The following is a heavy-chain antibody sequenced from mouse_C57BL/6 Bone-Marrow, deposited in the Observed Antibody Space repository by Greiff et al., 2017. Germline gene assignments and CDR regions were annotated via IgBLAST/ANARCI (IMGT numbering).Heavy chain of an antibody. V-gene: IGHV6-3*01. J-gene: IGHJ3*01. CDR1: GFTFSNYW. CDR3: ISNPAWFAY. D-gene: IGHD2-5*01. Sequence: EVNLVESGGGLVQPGGSMKLSCVASGFTFSNYWMNWVRQSPEKGLEWVAQIRLKSDNYATHYAESVKGRFTISRDDSKSSVYLQMNNLRAEDTGIYYCISNPAWFAYWGQGTLVTVSA. CDR2: IRLKSDNYAT.